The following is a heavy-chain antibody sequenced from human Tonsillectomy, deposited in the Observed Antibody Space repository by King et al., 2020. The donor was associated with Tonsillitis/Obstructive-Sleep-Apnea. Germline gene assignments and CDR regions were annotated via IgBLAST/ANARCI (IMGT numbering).Heavy chain of an antibody. D-gene: IGHD3-10*01. CDR2: IYVGDSDT. V-gene: IGHV5-51*03. CDR3: AKSAEWFGELLKGGMDV. Sequence: VQLVESGAEVREPGESLKISCKGSGYSFSNYCIGWVRQMPGKGLEWMGIIYVGDSDTRYSPSFQGQVTISVDKSISTAYLQWSSLKASDTAMYYCAKSAEWFGELLKGGMDVWGQGTTVPVSS. CDR1: GYSFSNYC. J-gene: IGHJ6*02.